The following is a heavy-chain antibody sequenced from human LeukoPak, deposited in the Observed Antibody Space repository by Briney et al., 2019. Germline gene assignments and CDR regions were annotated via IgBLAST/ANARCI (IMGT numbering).Heavy chain of an antibody. CDR2: ISGSGGST. CDR3: AKGLVVGHTMIVVVALDY. V-gene: IGHV3-23*01. J-gene: IGHJ4*02. D-gene: IGHD3-22*01. CDR1: GFTFSSYD. Sequence: GGSLRLSCAASGFTFSSYDMSWVRQAPGKGLEWVSAISGSGGSTYYADSVKGRFTISKDNSKNMLYLQMNSLRAEDTAVYYCAKGLVVGHTMIVVVALDYWGQGTLVTVSS.